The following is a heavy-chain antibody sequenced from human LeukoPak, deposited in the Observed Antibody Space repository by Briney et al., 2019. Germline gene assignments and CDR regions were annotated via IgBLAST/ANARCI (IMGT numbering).Heavy chain of an antibody. J-gene: IGHJ6*03. Sequence: SETLSLTCAVYGGSFSGYYWSWIRQPAGKGLEWIGRIYTSGSTNYNPSLKSRVTISVDTSKNQFSLKLSSVTAADTAVYYCARGYYYYYYMDVWGKGTTVTISS. V-gene: IGHV4-59*10. CDR3: ARGYYYYYYMDV. CDR1: GGSFSGYY. CDR2: IYTSGST.